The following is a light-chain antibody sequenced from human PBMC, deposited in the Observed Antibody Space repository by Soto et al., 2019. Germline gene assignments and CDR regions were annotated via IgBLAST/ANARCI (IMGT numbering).Light chain of an antibody. J-gene: IGKJ2*03. CDR2: AAS. CDR3: QQYGSSFS. V-gene: IGKV3-20*01. CDR1: QSVPNNF. Sequence: EIVLTQSPGTLSLSPGERATLSCRASQSVPNNFLAWYQQKPGQAPRLFIYAASYRATGIPYRFSGSGSGTDFTLTISRLEPEDCALYYCQQYGSSFSFAQGTKLAIK.